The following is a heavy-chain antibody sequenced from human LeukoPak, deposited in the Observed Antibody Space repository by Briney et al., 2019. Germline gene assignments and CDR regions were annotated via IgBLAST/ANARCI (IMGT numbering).Heavy chain of an antibody. J-gene: IGHJ4*02. Sequence: GGSLRLSCAASGFTFSSYEMNWVRQAPGKGLEWVSYISSSGSTIYYADSVKGRFTISRDNAKNTLYLQMNSLRAEDTAVYYCARGLSGYSSSLGYWGQGTLVTVSS. CDR2: ISSSGSTI. V-gene: IGHV3-48*03. CDR1: GFTFSSYE. CDR3: ARGLSGYSSSLGY. D-gene: IGHD6-6*01.